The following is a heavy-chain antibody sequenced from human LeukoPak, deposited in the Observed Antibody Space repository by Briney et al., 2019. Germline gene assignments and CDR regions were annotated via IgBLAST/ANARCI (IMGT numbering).Heavy chain of an antibody. CDR2: IYYSGST. D-gene: IGHD2-15*01. CDR1: GGSISSSSYY. V-gene: IGHV4-39*07. CDR3: ARVRCSGGSCPYYYYYYYMDV. J-gene: IGHJ6*03. Sequence: SETLSLTCTVSGGSISSSSYYWGWIRQPPGKGLEWIGTIYYSGSTSYNPSLKSRVTISVDTSKNQFSLKLSSVTAADTAVYYCARVRCSGGSCPYYYYYYYMDVWGKGTTVTVSS.